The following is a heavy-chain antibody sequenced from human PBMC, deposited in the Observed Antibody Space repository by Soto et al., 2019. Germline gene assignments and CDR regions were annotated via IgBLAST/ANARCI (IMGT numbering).Heavy chain of an antibody. Sequence: GASVKVSCKASGYTFTGYYMHRVRQAPGQGFEWMGRISPKSGGTNYAQKFQGRVTMTWDTSLNTAYMELSSLISEDTAVYYCARPPGYISDWYYFDLWGQGTLVTVSS. CDR3: ARPPGYISDWYYFDL. CDR1: GYTFTGYY. CDR2: ISPKSGGT. D-gene: IGHD6-19*01. J-gene: IGHJ4*02. V-gene: IGHV1-2*02.